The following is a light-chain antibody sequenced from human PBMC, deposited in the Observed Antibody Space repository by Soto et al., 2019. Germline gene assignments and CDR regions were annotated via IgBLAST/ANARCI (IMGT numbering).Light chain of an antibody. CDR3: CSYAGSKVV. J-gene: IGLJ2*01. V-gene: IGLV2-23*02. Sequence: QSVLTQPASVSGSPGQSITISCTGTSSDVGSYNLVSWYQQHPGKAPKLMIYEVSKRPSGVSNRFSASKSGNTASLTISGLQAEDEGDYYCCSYAGSKVVFGGGTKVTVL. CDR1: SSDVGSYNL. CDR2: EVS.